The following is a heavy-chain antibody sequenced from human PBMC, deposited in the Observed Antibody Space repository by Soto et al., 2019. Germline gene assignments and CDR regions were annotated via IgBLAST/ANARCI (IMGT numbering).Heavy chain of an antibody. D-gene: IGHD6-19*01. CDR3: ARDRGVATREYSSGWPPLDY. CDR1: GYTFTSYG. CDR2: ISAYNGNT. J-gene: IGHJ4*02. V-gene: IGHV1-18*01. Sequence: QVQLVQSGAEVKKPGASVKVSCKASGYTFTSYGISWVRQAPGQGLEWMGWISAYNGNTNYAQKLQGRVTSTTDTSARTAYRELRSMRSDDTAVNYCARDRGVATREYSSGWPPLDYWGQGTLVTVSS.